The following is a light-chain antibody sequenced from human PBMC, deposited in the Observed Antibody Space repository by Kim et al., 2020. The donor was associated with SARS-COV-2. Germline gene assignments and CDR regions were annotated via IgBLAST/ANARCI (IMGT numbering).Light chain of an antibody. V-gene: IGKV1-5*03. CDR3: QQYASHST. CDR1: DFVNIW. J-gene: IGKJ1*01. Sequence: DIQMTQSPSILPASIGDTVTITCRASDFVNIWLAWYQQRPGQAPKLLIHKTSRLIAGVPTRFSGGGSGTDFTLTISSLQPDDFATYFCQQYASHSTFAQGTKVDIK. CDR2: KTS.